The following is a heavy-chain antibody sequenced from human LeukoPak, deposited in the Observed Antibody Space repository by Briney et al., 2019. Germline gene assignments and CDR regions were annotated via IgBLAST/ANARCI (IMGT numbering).Heavy chain of an antibody. D-gene: IGHD4-17*01. V-gene: IGHV3-21*01. CDR1: GFTFNSYA. Sequence: PGGSLRLSCAASGFTFNSYALSWVRQAPGKGLEWVSSISTSSGYIYYADSVQGRFTISRDNAKNSLYLQMNSLRAEDTAMYYCARNRGDPSYFDYWGQGILVTVSS. CDR3: ARNRGDPSYFDY. J-gene: IGHJ4*02. CDR2: ISTSSGYI.